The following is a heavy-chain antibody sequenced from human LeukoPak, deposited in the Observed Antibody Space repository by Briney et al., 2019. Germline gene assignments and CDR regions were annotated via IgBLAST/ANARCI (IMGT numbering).Heavy chain of an antibody. CDR2: ISYDGSNK. Sequence: GGSLRLSCAASGFTFSSYAMHWVRQAPGKGLEWVAVISYDGSNKYYADSVKGRFTISRDNSKNTLYLQMNDLRAEDTAVYYCARDPNGDYVGAFDMWGLGTMVTVSS. V-gene: IGHV3-30-3*01. CDR3: ARDPNGDYVGAFDM. CDR1: GFTFSSYA. D-gene: IGHD4-17*01. J-gene: IGHJ3*02.